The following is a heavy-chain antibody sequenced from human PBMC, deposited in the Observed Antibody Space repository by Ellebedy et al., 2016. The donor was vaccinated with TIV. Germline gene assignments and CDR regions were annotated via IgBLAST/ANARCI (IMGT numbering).Heavy chain of an antibody. CDR1: GGSFSGYY. CDR2: INQSGST. CDR3: ARGRQYYDTSAYYLDY. D-gene: IGHD3-22*01. Sequence: SQTLSLTXXVYGGSFSGYYWSWIRQPPGKGLEWIGEINQSGSTNYDPSLKSRVTISVDTSKNQFSLKLSSVTAADTAVYYCARGRQYYDTSAYYLDYWGQGTLVAVSS. J-gene: IGHJ4*02. V-gene: IGHV4-34*01.